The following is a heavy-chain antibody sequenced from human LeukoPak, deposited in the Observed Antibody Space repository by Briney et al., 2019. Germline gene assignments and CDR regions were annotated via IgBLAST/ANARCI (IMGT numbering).Heavy chain of an antibody. D-gene: IGHD2-15*01. V-gene: IGHV1-69*04. CDR3: ARDHPPSRPDLEGYCSGGSCPYGMDV. Sequence: GASVKVSCKASGGTFSSYAISWVRQAPGQGLEWMGRIIPILGIANYAQKFQGRVTITADKSTSTAYMELSSLRSEDTAVYYCARDHPPSRPDLEGYCSGGSCPYGMDVWGQGTTVTVSS. CDR1: GGTFSSYA. J-gene: IGHJ6*02. CDR2: IIPILGIA.